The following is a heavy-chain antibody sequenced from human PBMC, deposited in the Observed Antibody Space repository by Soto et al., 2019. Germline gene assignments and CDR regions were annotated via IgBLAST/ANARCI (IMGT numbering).Heavy chain of an antibody. D-gene: IGHD2-2*01. CDR1: GYTFTGYY. CDR3: ARGSNDEGLIWLYQLLTAWWFGP. V-gene: IGHV1-2*02. J-gene: IGHJ5*02. Sequence: ASVKVSCKASGYTFTGYYMHWVRQAPGQGLEGMGWINPNSGGTNYAQKFQGRVTMTRDTSISTDYMELSRLRCDDTAVYYWARGSNDEGLIWLYQLLTAWWFGPWGQGTLVTVSS. CDR2: INPNSGGT.